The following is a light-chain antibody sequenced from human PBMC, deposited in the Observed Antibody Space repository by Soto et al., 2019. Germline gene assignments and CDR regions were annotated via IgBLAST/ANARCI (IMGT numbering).Light chain of an antibody. CDR3: SSYAGTNTYVL. CDR1: SSDVGAYIY. V-gene: IGLV2-8*01. CDR2: EVS. J-gene: IGLJ2*01. Sequence: QSALTQRPSASGSPGQSVTISCTGTSSDVGAYIYVSWYQQHPGKAPKLIISEVSKRPSGVPDRFSGSKSGNTASLTVSGLQAEDEADYYCSSYAGTNTYVLFGGGTKLTVL.